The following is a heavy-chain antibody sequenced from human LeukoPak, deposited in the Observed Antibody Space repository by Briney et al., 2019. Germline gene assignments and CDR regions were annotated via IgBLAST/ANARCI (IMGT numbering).Heavy chain of an antibody. CDR3: AKSQLAVGYMDV. D-gene: IGHD6-19*01. CDR2: ISGSGVT. Sequence: PGGSLRLSCAASGFTFSTSAMTWVRQAPGKGLEWVSGISGSGVTDYADSVKGRFTISRDNSKNTLYLQMNSLRAEDTAVYYCAKSQLAVGYMDVWGKGTTVTVSS. V-gene: IGHV3-23*01. CDR1: GFTFSTSA. J-gene: IGHJ6*03.